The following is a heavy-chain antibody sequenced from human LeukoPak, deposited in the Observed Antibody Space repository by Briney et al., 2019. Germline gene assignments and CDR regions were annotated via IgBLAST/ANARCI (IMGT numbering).Heavy chain of an antibody. Sequence: GGSLRLSCATSGFTFSSCWMNWVRQTPGKGLEWVANIKQDRSERHYVDSVNDRFTISRDNARNSLFLQMNSLRAEDTAIYYCASDVSGKPFVYWGQGVPVTVSS. V-gene: IGHV3-7*01. CDR3: ASDVSGKPFVY. J-gene: IGHJ4*02. CDR1: GFTFSSCW. CDR2: IKQDRSER.